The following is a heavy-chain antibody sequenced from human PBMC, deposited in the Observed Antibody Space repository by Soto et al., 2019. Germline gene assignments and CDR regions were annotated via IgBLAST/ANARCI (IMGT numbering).Heavy chain of an antibody. V-gene: IGHV1-18*01. J-gene: IGHJ4*02. Sequence: ASVKVSCKASGYSFSNYGISWVREAPGQGLEWMGWISTYNGDTDYPQKVQGRVTVSTDTSISTTYMELSSLTSEDTAVYYCTRAPLGIIVAPDFWGQGTLVTVSS. CDR3: TRAPLGIIVAPDF. CDR2: ISTYNGDT. D-gene: IGHD3-22*01. CDR1: GYSFSNYG.